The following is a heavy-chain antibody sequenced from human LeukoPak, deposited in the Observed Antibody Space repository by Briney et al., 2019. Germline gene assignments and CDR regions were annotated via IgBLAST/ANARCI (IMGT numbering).Heavy chain of an antibody. CDR3: ARGRGIAAAVDYYCYYYMDV. V-gene: IGHV1-69*13. D-gene: IGHD6-13*01. CDR1: GGTFSSYA. CDR2: IIPIFGTA. Sequence: SVEVSCKASGGTFSSYAISWVRQAPGQGLEWMGGIIPIFGTANYAQKFQGRVTITADESTSTAYMELSSLRSEDTAVYYCARGRGIAAAVDYYCYYYMDVWGKGTTVTISS. J-gene: IGHJ6*03.